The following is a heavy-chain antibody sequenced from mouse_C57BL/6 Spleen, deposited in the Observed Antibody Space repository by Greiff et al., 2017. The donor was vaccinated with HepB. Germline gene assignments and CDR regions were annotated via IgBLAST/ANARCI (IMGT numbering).Heavy chain of an antibody. J-gene: IGHJ2*01. CDR1: GFTFSDYG. CDR3: ARSGSSLYYFDY. V-gene: IGHV5-17*01. CDR2: ISSGSSTI. Sequence: VQLQQSGGGLVKPGGSLKLSCAASGFTFSDYGMHWVRQAPEKGLEWVAYISSGSSTIYYADTVKGRFTISRDNAKNTLFLQMTSLRSEDTAMYYCARSGSSLYYFDYWGQGTTLTVSS. D-gene: IGHD1-1*01.